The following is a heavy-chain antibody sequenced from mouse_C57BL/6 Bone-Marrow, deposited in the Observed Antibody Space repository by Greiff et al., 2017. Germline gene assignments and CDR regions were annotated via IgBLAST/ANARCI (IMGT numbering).Heavy chain of an antibody. CDR2: IWRGGST. V-gene: IGHV2-5*01. CDR3: AKRYGKGDYYAMDY. D-gene: IGHD2-1*01. Sequence: VQLQQSGPGLVQPSQSLSITCTVSGFSLTSYGVHWVRQSPGKGLEWLGVIWRGGSTDYNAAFMSRLSITKDNSKSQVFFKMNSLQADDTAIYYCAKRYGKGDYYAMDYWGQGTSVTVSS. J-gene: IGHJ4*01. CDR1: GFSLTSYG.